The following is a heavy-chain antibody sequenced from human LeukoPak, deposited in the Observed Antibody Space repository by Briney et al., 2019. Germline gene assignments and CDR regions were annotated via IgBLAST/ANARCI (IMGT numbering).Heavy chain of an antibody. D-gene: IGHD3-3*01. V-gene: IGHV1-69*13. CDR2: IIPIFGTA. J-gene: IGHJ6*03. Sequence: SVKVSCKASGGTFSSYAISWVRQAPGQGLEWMGGIIPIFGTADYAQKFQGRVTITADGSTSTAYMELSSLRSEDTAVYYCARDGRYYDFWSGYSYYYYYMDVWGKGTTVTVSS. CDR3: ARDGRYYDFWSGYSYYYYYMDV. CDR1: GGTFSSYA.